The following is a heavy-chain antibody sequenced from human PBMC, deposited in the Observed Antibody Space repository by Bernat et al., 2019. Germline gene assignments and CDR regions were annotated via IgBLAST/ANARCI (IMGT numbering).Heavy chain of an antibody. V-gene: IGHV3-7*03. D-gene: IGHD6-13*01. CDR1: GFTFSSYW. CDR3: ARVRAAAGPYFDY. J-gene: IGHJ4*02. Sequence: EVQLVESGGGLVQPGGSLRLSCAASGFTFSSYWMSWVRQAPGKGLEWVANIKQDGSEKYYVDSVKGRFTISRDNAKNSLYLQMNSLRAEDTAVYYCARVRAAAGPYFDYWGQGTLVTVSS. CDR2: IKQDGSEK.